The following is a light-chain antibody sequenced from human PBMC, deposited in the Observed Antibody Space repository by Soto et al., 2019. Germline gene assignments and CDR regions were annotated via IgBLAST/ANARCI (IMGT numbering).Light chain of an antibody. CDR3: SSYTSSSTRV. Sequence: QSVLTQPASVSGSPGQSITLSCTGTSSAVGGYNYVSWYQQHPGKAPKLMIYDVSNRPSGVSNRFSGSKSGNTASLTISGLQAEDEADYYCSSYTSSSTRVFGTGTKVTVL. J-gene: IGLJ1*01. CDR2: DVS. V-gene: IGLV2-14*01. CDR1: SSAVGGYNY.